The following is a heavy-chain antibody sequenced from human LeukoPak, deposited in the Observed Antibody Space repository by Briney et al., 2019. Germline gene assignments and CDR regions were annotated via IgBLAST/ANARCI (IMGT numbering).Heavy chain of an antibody. V-gene: IGHV3-30*18. Sequence: GGSLRLSCAASGFTFSSYGMHWVRQAPGKGLEWVAVISYDGSNKYYADSVKGRFTISRDNSKNTLYLQMNSLRAEDTAVYYCAKGAILEPFDYWGQGTLVTVSS. CDR1: GFTFSSYG. D-gene: IGHD2-2*02. CDR3: AKGAILEPFDY. J-gene: IGHJ4*02. CDR2: ISYDGSNK.